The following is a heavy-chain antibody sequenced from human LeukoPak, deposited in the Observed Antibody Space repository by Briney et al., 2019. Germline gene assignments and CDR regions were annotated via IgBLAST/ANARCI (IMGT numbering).Heavy chain of an antibody. V-gene: IGHV3-23*01. CDR3: AKGAVPRSVSGYYYYGMDV. Sequence: GGSLRLSCAASGFSVSNNHVTWVRQAPGKGLEWVSAISGSGGSTYYADSVKGRFTISRDNSKNTLYLQMNSLRAEDTAVYYCAKGAVPRSVSGYYYYGMDVWGQGTTVTVSS. CDR2: ISGSGGST. CDR1: GFSVSNNH. J-gene: IGHJ6*02. D-gene: IGHD3-3*01.